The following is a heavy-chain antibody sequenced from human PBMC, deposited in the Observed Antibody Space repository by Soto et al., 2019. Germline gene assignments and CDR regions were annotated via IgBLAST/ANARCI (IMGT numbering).Heavy chain of an antibody. Sequence: GASVEVSCKASGYTFNSYGISWVRQAPGQGLEWMGWISAYNGNTNYAQKLQGRVTMTTDTSTSTAYMELWSLRSDDTAVYYCARGPDFWSGDDSFDIWGQGTMVTVSS. CDR3: ARGPDFWSGDDSFDI. J-gene: IGHJ3*02. CDR1: GYTFNSYG. D-gene: IGHD3-3*01. V-gene: IGHV1-18*01. CDR2: ISAYNGNT.